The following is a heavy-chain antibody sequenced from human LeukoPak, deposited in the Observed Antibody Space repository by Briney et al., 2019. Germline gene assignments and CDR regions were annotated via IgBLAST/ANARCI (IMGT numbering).Heavy chain of an antibody. V-gene: IGHV3-64*01. Sequence: GGSLRLSCAASGFAFSSYAMHWVRQAPGKGLEYVSRITSDGGSTYYANSVKGRFTISRDNSKNTLYLQMGSLRAEDMAVYYCARAAGGSYQGGDYWGQGTPVTVSS. D-gene: IGHD1-26*01. CDR3: ARAAGGSYQGGDY. J-gene: IGHJ4*02. CDR1: GFAFSSYA. CDR2: ITSDGGST.